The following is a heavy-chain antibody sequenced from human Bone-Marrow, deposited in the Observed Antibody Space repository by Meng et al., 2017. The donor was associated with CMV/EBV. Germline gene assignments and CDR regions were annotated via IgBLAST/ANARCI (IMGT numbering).Heavy chain of an antibody. D-gene: IGHD6-6*01. CDR1: GGSISSYY. J-gene: IGHJ2*01. Sequence: GSLRLSCTVSGGSISSYYWSWIRQPPGKGLEWIGYISYSGSTNYNPSLKSRVTISVDTSKNQFSLKLSSVTAADTAVYYCARGLVREGWYFDLWGRGTLVTVSS. V-gene: IGHV4-59*01. CDR3: ARGLVREGWYFDL. CDR2: ISYSGST.